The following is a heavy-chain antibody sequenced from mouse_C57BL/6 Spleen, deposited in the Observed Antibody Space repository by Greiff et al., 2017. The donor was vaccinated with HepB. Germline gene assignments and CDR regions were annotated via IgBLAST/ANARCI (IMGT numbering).Heavy chain of an antibody. CDR2: ISYDGSN. V-gene: IGHV3-6*01. CDR3: ARDLGSSVFAY. CDR1: FYSITIGYY. J-gene: IGHJ3*01. D-gene: IGHD1-1*01. Sequence: LLHSLPFLFKPSHSLSLTFSFTFYSITIGYYWNCIRHFPVNKLEWMGYISYDGSNNYNPSLKNRISITRDTSKNQFFLKLNSVTTEDTATYYCARDLGSSVFAYWGQGTLVTVSA.